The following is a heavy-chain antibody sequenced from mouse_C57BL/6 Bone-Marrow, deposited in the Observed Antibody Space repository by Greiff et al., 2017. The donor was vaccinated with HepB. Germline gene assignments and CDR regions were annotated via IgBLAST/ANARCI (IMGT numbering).Heavy chain of an antibody. J-gene: IGHJ4*01. CDR2: ISNGGGST. Sequence: DVKLVESGGGLVQPGGSLKLSCAASGFTFSDYYMYWVRQTPEKRLEWVAYISNGGGSTYYPDTVKGRFTISRDNAKNTLYLQMSRLKSEDTAMYYCARRVYYDAMDYWGQGTSVTVSS. V-gene: IGHV5-12*01. CDR1: GFTFSDYY. CDR3: ARRVYYDAMDY.